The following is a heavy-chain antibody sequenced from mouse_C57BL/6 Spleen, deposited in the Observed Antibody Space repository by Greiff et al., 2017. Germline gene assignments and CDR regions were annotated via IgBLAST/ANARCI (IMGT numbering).Heavy chain of an antibody. V-gene: IGHV1-55*01. CDR3: ARWFPGGAMDY. Sequence: VKLQQPGAALVKPGASVKMSCKASGYTFTSYWITWVKQRPGQGLEWIGDIYRGSGSTNYNEKFKSKATLTVDTSSSTAYMQLSSLTSEDSAVYCCARWFPGGAMDYWGQGTSVTVSS. D-gene: IGHD2-2*01. CDR2: IYRGSGST. J-gene: IGHJ4*01. CDR1: GYTFTSYW.